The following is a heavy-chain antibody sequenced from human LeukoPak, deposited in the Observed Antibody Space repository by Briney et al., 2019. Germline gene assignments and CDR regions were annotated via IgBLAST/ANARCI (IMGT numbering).Heavy chain of an antibody. Sequence: GGSLRLSCAASGFTFSSYAMSWVRQAPGKGLEWVSGISGNGGSTYYADSVKGRFTMSRDNSKNTLYLQMNSLRAEDTAVYYCARDDPLALYGGNSGGYYYGMDVWGQGTTVTVSS. V-gene: IGHV3-23*01. J-gene: IGHJ6*02. D-gene: IGHD4-23*01. CDR3: ARDDPLALYGGNSGGYYYGMDV. CDR2: ISGNGGST. CDR1: GFTFSSYA.